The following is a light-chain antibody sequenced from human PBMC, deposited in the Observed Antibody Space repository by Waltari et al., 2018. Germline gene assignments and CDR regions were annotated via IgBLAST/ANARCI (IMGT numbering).Light chain of an antibody. CDR1: QGINNY. CDR3: QQLNSYPQT. CDR2: AAS. Sequence: DVQLTQSPSFLSASVGDRVTVTCRASQGINNYVAWYQQKAGKAPKLLIYAASLLYSGVPSRFTGSGSGTEFTITISSLQPEDFATYYCQQLNSYPQTFGGGTKVEIK. J-gene: IGKJ4*01. V-gene: IGKV1-9*01.